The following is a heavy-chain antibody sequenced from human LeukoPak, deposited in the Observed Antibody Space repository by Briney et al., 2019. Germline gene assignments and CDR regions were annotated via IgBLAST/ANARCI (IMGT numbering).Heavy chain of an antibody. D-gene: IGHD6-19*01. CDR1: GFTFSSYW. J-gene: IGHJ6*02. V-gene: IGHV3-7*01. Sequence: GGSLRLSCAASGFTFSSYWMSWVRQAPGKGLEWVANIKQDGSEKYYVDSVKGRFTISRDNAKNSLYLRMNSLRAEDTAVYYCASCGWNYYYYGMDVWGQGTTVTVSS. CDR2: IKQDGSEK. CDR3: ASCGWNYYYYGMDV.